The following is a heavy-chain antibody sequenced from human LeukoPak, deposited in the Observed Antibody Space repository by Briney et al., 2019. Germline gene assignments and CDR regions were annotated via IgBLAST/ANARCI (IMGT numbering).Heavy chain of an antibody. CDR2: MDYSGNT. CDR3: ARKSVYSMSSGVNY. V-gene: IGHV4-39*01. J-gene: IGHJ4*02. CDR1: GGSISSGGFS. D-gene: IGHD6-6*01. Sequence: SETLSLNCIVSGGSISSGGFSWNWLRQPPGKGLEWIGSMDYSGNTYYNPSLKSRVTIAVDTSKNQFSLKLTSVTAADTAVYYCARKSVYSMSSGVNYWGQGTLATVSS.